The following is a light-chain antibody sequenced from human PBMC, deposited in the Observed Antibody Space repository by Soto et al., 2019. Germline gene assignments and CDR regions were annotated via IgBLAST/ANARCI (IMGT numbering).Light chain of an antibody. Sequence: DIQMTQAPSALSASVGDRVTMTCRAGHTISDYLNWYQQKPGAPPPLLISAASTLQRGVPSRFSGRGSGTEFTLTISGLQPEDCATYYCQQTYNTPITFGQGTRLEI. J-gene: IGKJ5*01. V-gene: IGKV1-39*01. CDR2: AAS. CDR1: HTISDY. CDR3: QQTYNTPIT.